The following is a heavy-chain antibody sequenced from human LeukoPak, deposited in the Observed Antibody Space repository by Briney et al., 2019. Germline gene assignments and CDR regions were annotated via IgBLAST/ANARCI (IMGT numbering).Heavy chain of an antibody. CDR3: ARVPKQRLLLQWFSDL. Sequence: PGGSLRLSCTVSGFKMNDYSMTWIRQAPGKGLEWVSSISGYDDSPDYEDSVRGRFTISRDDATNSLFLHMNSLRGEDTAMYYCARVPKQRLLLQWFSDLWGQGTLVTVSS. J-gene: IGHJ4*02. CDR2: ISGYDDSP. D-gene: IGHD6-25*01. V-gene: IGHV3-21*01. CDR1: GFKMNDYS.